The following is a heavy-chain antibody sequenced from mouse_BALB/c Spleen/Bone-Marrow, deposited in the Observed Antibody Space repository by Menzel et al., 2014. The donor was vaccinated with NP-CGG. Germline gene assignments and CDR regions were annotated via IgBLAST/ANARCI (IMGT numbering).Heavy chain of an antibody. CDR2: IYPGDGDT. V-gene: IGHV1-82*01. CDR1: GYAFSSSW. Sequence: QVQLKESGPELVKPGASVKISCKASGYAFSSSWMNWVKQRPGQGLEWIGRIYPGDGDTNYNGKFKGKATLTADKSSSTAYMQLSSLTSVDSAVYFCARHAYGNSYWYFDVWGAGTTATVSS. D-gene: IGHD2-1*01. CDR3: ARHAYGNSYWYFDV. J-gene: IGHJ1*01.